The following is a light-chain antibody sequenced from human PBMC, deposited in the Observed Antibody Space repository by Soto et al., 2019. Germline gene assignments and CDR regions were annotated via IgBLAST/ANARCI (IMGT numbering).Light chain of an antibody. CDR3: QQRSNGLFT. CDR2: VAS. Sequence: EIVLTQSPATLSLSPGERATLSCRASQSVSSYLAWYQQKPGQAPRLLIYVASNRASGIPARFSGSGSGTGFTLTIISLEPEQFAVYYCQQRSNGLFTFGPATKV. J-gene: IGKJ3*01. V-gene: IGKV3-11*01. CDR1: QSVSSY.